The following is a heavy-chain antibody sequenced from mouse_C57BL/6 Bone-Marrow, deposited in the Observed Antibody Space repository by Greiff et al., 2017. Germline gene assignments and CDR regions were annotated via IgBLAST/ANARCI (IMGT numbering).Heavy chain of an antibody. D-gene: IGHD2-2*01. V-gene: IGHV1-81*01. Sequence: QVQLQQSGAELARPGASVKLSCKASGYTFTSYGISWVKQRTGQGLEWIGEIYPRSGNTYYNEKFKGKATLTADNSSSTAYMELRSLTSEDSAVYFGARGNGYWLAYWGQGTLVTVSA. CDR3: ARGNGYWLAY. J-gene: IGHJ3*01. CDR1: GYTFTSYG. CDR2: IYPRSGNT.